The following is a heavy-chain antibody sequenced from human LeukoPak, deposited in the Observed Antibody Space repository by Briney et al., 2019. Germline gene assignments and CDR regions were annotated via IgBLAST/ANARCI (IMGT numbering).Heavy chain of an antibody. V-gene: IGHV4-38-2*02. CDR3: ARIDGSGSYYNHEFDY. CDR2: IYHSGST. J-gene: IGHJ4*02. D-gene: IGHD3-10*01. Sequence: SETLSLTCTVSGYSISSGYYWGWIRQPPGKGLEWIGSIYHSGSTYYNPSLKSRVTISVDTSKNQFSLKLSSVTAADTAVYYCARIDGSGSYYNHEFDYWGQGTLVTVSS. CDR1: GYSISSGYY.